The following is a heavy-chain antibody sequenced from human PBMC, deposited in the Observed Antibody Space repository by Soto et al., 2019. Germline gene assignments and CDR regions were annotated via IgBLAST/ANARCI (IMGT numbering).Heavy chain of an antibody. D-gene: IGHD2-8*02. V-gene: IGHV5-51*01. CDR2: IYPDDSDT. CDR3: ASSVLVTSTMNYFDL. CDR1: GYRFSNFW. Sequence: PGESLKISCQACGYRFSNFWSAWVRQMPGEGLEWLGIIYPDDSDTRYSPSFLGQVTISADKSIKTTYLQWSSLKASDTAIYFCASSVLVTSTMNYFDLWGQGTLVTVSS. J-gene: IGHJ4*02.